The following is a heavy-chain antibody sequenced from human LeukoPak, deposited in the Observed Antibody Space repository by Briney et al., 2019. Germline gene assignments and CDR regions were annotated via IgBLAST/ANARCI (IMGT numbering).Heavy chain of an antibody. CDR1: GFTFGTYS. CDR3: AKVAHYYYGSESYYFFEH. CDR2: ISSSSSYI. Sequence: PGGSLRLSCAASGFTFGTYSMKWVRQAPGKGLEWVSFISSSSSYIYYADSVKGRFTISRDNAKNPLYLQMNSLRVEDTATYYCAKVAHYYYGSESYYFFEHWGQGTPVTASS. D-gene: IGHD3-10*01. V-gene: IGHV3-21*01. J-gene: IGHJ4*02.